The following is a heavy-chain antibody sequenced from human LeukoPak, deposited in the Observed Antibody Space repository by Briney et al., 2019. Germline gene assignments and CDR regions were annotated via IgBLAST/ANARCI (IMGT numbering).Heavy chain of an antibody. J-gene: IGHJ6*03. CDR1: GYTFTSYD. D-gene: IGHD6-13*01. Sequence: GASVKVSCKASGYTFTSYDINWVRQATGQGLEWMGWMNPNSGNTGYAQKFQGRVTMTRNTSISTAYMELSSLRSEDTAVYYCARGGRYSSSWYHYYYYMDVWGKGTTVTVSS. V-gene: IGHV1-8*01. CDR3: ARGGRYSSSWYHYYYYMDV. CDR2: MNPNSGNT.